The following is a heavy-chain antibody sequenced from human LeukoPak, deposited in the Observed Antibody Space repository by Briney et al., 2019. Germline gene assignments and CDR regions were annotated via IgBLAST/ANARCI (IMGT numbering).Heavy chain of an antibody. V-gene: IGHV3-23*01. CDR3: ANLRYCSGGSCYSR. Sequence: GGSLRLSCAASGFTFSSYAMSWVGQAPGKGLEWVSAISGSGGSTYYADSVKGRFTISRDNSKNTLYLQMNSLRAEDTAVYYCANLRYCSGGSCYSRWGQGTLVTVSS. CDR1: GFTFSSYA. CDR2: ISGSGGST. J-gene: IGHJ4*02. D-gene: IGHD2-15*01.